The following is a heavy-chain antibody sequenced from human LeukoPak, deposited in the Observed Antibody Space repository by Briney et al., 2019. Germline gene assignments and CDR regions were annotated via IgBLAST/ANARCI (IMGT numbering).Heavy chain of an antibody. D-gene: IGHD2-2*01. J-gene: IGHJ6*02. CDR3: ARRVVPAATGDYYYGMDV. CDR2: IIPIFGTA. CDR1: GGTFSSYA. V-gene: IGHV1-69*01. Sequence: VASVKVSCKASGGTFSSYAISGVRQAPGQGLEWMGGIIPIFGTANYAQKFQGRVTITADESTSTAYMELGSLRSEDTAVYYCARRVVPAATGDYYYGMDVWGQGTTVTVSS.